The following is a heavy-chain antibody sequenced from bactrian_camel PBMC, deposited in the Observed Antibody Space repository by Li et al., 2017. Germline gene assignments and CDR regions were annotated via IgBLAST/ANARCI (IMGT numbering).Heavy chain of an antibody. V-gene: IGHV3S26*01. D-gene: IGHD2*01. J-gene: IGHJ4*01. CDR2: IDSDGST. Sequence: HVQLVESGGGSVQAGGSLRLSCAASGYTYSSYCMGWFRQAPGKEREGVAAIDSDGSTSYADSVKGRFTISKDNAKNTLYLQMNSLKPEDTAMYYCAADWRPLAYRSGGYREYNYWGQGTQVTVS. CDR3: AADWRPLAYRSGGYREYNY. CDR1: GYTYSSYC.